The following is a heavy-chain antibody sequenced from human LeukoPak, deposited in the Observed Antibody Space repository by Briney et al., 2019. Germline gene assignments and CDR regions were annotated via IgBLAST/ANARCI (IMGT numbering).Heavy chain of an antibody. Sequence: SETLSLTCTVSGGSISSHYWTWIRQPPGKGLEWIGYIYHSGSTNYNPSLKSRGTISLDTSKSQFSLKLSSVTAADTAVYYCAREGSRWVDFEYWGQGTLVTVSS. CDR1: GGSISSHY. V-gene: IGHV4-59*11. D-gene: IGHD1-26*01. J-gene: IGHJ4*02. CDR3: AREGSRWVDFEY. CDR2: IYHSGST.